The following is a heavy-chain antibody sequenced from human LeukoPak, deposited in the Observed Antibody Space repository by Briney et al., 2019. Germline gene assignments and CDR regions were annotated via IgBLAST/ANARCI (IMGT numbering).Heavy chain of an antibody. J-gene: IGHJ4*02. V-gene: IGHV1-2*02. D-gene: IGHD4-17*01. CDR3: ARADYGHYFDS. CDR2: INPTSGGT. CDR1: GYAFTGYY. Sequence: GAAVKGSCKASGYAFTGYYMHWVRQAPGQRLEWMGWINPTSGGTNYAQKFQGRVTMTRDTSISTAYMELSSLTSDDTAVYYCARADYGHYFDSWGQGTLVPVSS.